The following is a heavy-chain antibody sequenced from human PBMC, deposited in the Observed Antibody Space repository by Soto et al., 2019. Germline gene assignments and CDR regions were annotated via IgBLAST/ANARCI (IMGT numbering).Heavy chain of an antibody. Sequence: ASVKVSCKASGYTFTRSGISWVRQAPGQGLEWMGWISTYNGDTNYAQKFQGRVTMTTDTSTSTVYMEMRSLRSDDTAVYYCARGSGGSSYYYYGMDVWGQGTTVTVPS. J-gene: IGHJ6*02. CDR1: GYTFTRSG. V-gene: IGHV1-18*01. CDR2: ISTYNGDT. D-gene: IGHD2-15*01. CDR3: ARGSGGSSYYYYGMDV.